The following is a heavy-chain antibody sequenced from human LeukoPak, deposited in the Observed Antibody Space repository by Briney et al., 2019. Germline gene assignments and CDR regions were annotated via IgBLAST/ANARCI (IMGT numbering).Heavy chain of an antibody. J-gene: IGHJ6*03. V-gene: IGHV4-59*01. D-gene: IGHD3-10*01. Sequence: PSETLSLTCTVSGVPITSYFWTWIRQAPGKGLEWIGYIYYIGTTNYNPSLKSRATMSVDMSKNQFSLKLTSVTAADTAVYCCAREGYGSGSSHFMDVWGTGTTVTVSS. CDR3: AREGYGSGSSHFMDV. CDR2: IYYIGTT. CDR1: GVPITSYF.